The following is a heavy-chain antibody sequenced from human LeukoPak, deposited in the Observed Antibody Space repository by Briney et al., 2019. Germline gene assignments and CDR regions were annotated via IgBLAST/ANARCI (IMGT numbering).Heavy chain of an antibody. V-gene: IGHV4-38-2*02. J-gene: IGHJ3*02. CDR2: IYHSGST. CDR1: GYSISSGYY. Sequence: PSETLSLTCTVSGYSISSGYYWGWIRQPPGKGLEWIGSIYHSGSTYYNPSLKSRVTISVDTSKNQFSLKLSSVTAADTAVYYCATAKGYCSSTSCYGHDAFDIWGQGTMVTVSS. CDR3: ATAKGYCSSTSCYGHDAFDI. D-gene: IGHD2-2*01.